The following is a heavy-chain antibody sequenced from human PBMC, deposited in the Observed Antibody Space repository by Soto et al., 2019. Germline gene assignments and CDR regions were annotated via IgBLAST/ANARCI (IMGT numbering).Heavy chain of an antibody. Sequence: PSETLSLTCAVSGGSITSGTYYWTWIRQHPGKGLEWIAYIHYSGRTYYNPSLKSRVTISVDTSNNQFSLKLSSVTAADTAVYYCARYYFDSSGYSNWFDPWGHGTLVTSSS. CDR1: GGSITSGTYY. J-gene: IGHJ5*02. D-gene: IGHD3-22*01. V-gene: IGHV4-31*11. CDR2: IHYSGRT. CDR3: ARYYFDSSGYSNWFDP.